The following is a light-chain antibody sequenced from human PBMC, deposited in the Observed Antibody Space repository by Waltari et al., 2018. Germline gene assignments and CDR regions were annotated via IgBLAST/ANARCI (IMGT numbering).Light chain of an antibody. V-gene: IGKV1-27*01. CDR3: QNYNSAPFT. CDR2: TAS. Sequence: DIQMTQSPSSLSASVGDRVTITCRTSKGIGNYLAWYQQKPGKVPKLLIYTASTLQSGVPSRFSGSGSAADFTLTISSLQPEDAATYYCQNYNSAPFTFGPGTRVDIK. J-gene: IGKJ3*01. CDR1: KGIGNY.